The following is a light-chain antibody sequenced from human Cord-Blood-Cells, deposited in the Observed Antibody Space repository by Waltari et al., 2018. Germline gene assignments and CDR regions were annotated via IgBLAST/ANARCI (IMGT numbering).Light chain of an antibody. CDR1: SSNIGAGYD. CDR3: QSYDSSLSGSV. CDR2: GNS. Sequence: QSVLPQPPSVSGAPGQRVPISCPGCSSNIGAGYDVHWYQQLPGTAPRHLIYGNSNLPSGRPDRFSGAKSGTSASLASTGLQAEDEADYDCQSYDSSLSGSVVGGGTKLTVL. J-gene: IGLJ2*01. V-gene: IGLV1-40*01.